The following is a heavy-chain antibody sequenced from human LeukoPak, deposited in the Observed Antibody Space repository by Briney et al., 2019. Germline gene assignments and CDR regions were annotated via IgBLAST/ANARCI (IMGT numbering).Heavy chain of an antibody. CDR3: AKDLRFWSGYYPGGFDP. CDR1: GFTFSSYA. J-gene: IGHJ5*02. CDR2: ISGSGGST. D-gene: IGHD3-3*01. V-gene: IGHV3-23*01. Sequence: GGSLRLSCAASGFTFSSYAMSWVRQAPGKGLEWVSAISGSGGSTYYADSVKGRFTISRDNSKNTLYLQMNSLRAEDTAVYYCAKDLRFWSGYYPGGFDPWGQGTLVTVSS.